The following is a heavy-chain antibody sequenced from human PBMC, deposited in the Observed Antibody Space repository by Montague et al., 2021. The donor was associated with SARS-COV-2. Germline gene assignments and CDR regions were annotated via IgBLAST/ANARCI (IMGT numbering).Heavy chain of an antibody. Sequence: SLRLSCAASGFTFNNFAMHWVRQAPGQGLEWVAVISYDGSIQYYADSVKGRFTISRDWSKSTLFLQLSSLGPEDTAVYYCAKDATIFWFERGRGTFDYWGRGTLVAVSS. CDR2: ISYDGSIQ. CDR1: GFTFNNFA. V-gene: IGHV3-30*18. D-gene: IGHD3-10*01. CDR3: AKDATIFWFERGRGTFDY. J-gene: IGHJ4*02.